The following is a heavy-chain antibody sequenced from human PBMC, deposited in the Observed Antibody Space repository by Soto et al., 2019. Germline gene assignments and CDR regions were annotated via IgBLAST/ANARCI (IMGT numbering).Heavy chain of an antibody. D-gene: IGHD6-19*01. CDR3: ARVTDSSGWYDY. J-gene: IGHJ4*02. CDR2: IYYSGST. CDR1: GGSISSYY. Sequence: SETLSLTCTVSGGSISSYYWSWIRQPPGKGLEWIGYIYYSGSTNYNPSLKSRVTISVDTSKNQFSLKLSSVTAADTAVYYCARVTDSSGWYDYWGQGTLVTVSS. V-gene: IGHV4-59*01.